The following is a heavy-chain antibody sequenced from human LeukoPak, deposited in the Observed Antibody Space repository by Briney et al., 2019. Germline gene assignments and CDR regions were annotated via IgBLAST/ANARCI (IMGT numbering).Heavy chain of an antibody. CDR2: MNPNSGNT. CDR1: GYTFTSYD. CDR3: ARAGGYCGRISCPYYFDY. Sequence: ASVKDSCKASGYTFTSYDINWVRQATGQGLEWMGWMNPNSGNTGYAQKFQGRVTMTRNTSISTAYMELSSLRSEDTAVYYCARAGGYCGRISCPYYFDYWGQGSLLAV. D-gene: IGHD2-15*01. J-gene: IGHJ4*02. V-gene: IGHV1-8*01.